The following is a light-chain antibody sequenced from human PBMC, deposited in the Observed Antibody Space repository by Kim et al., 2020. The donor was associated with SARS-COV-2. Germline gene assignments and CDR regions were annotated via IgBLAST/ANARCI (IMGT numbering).Light chain of an antibody. Sequence: GQTIAISYTGASSDVGSYDFVSWYQQHPGKAPNVMIYEVTKRPSGVSHRFSGSKSGNTASLTISGLQAEDEADYYCCSFAGSSTWVFGGGTQLTVL. CDR1: SSDVGSYDF. V-gene: IGLV2-23*02. CDR3: CSFAGSSTWV. CDR2: EVT. J-gene: IGLJ3*02.